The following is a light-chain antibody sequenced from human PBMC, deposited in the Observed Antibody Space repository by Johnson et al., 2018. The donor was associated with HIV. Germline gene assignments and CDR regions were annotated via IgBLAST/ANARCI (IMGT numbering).Light chain of an antibody. J-gene: IGLJ1*01. CDR3: GAWDSSLTTYV. Sequence: VLTQPPSVSAAPGQKVTISCSGSSSKIGNKYVSWYQQLPGTAPKLLIYENSKRPSGIPDRFSGSQSGTSATLGITGLQTGDEADYYCGAWDSSLTTYVFGTGTTVTVL. V-gene: IGLV1-51*02. CDR2: ENS. CDR1: SSKIGNKY.